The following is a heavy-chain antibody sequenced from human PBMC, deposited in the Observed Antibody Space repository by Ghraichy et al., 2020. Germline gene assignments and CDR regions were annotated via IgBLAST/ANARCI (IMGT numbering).Heavy chain of an antibody. CDR3: ARHDYCSGGNCVLSHSDHVMDF. D-gene: IGHD2-15*01. Sequence: GSLRLSCSVSGGSISSSRYFWGWIRQPPGKGLEWIGTIYYSGSTYYNPSLKSRVTISVDTSKNQFSLKLRSVTAADTAVYYCARHDYCSGGNCVLSHSDHVMDFWGQGTSVTVSS. CDR1: GGSISSSRYF. CDR2: IYYSGST. V-gene: IGHV4-39*01. J-gene: IGHJ6*02.